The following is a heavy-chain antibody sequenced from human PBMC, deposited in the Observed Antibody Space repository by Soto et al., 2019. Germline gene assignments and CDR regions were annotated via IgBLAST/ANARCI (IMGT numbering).Heavy chain of an antibody. CDR3: ARVAAHSSSTVRGNAFDI. D-gene: IGHD6-6*01. J-gene: IGHJ3*02. Sequence: GGSLRLSCAASGFTFSSYWMSWVRQAPGKGLEWVANIKQDGSEKYYVDSVKGRFTISRDNAKNSLYLQMNSLRAEDTAVYYCARVAAHSSSTVRGNAFDIWGQGTMVTVSS. CDR2: IKQDGSEK. V-gene: IGHV3-7*01. CDR1: GFTFSSYW.